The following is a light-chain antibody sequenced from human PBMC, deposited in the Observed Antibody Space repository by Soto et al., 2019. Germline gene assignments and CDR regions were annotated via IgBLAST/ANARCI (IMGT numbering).Light chain of an antibody. V-gene: IGLV1-40*01. CDR2: SNN. Sequence: QSVLTQPPSVSGARGQRVTISCTGSRSNIGAPYDVNWYQQLPGTAPKLLIYSNNNRPSGVPDRFSGSKSGTSASLAITGLQAEDEADYYCQTYDSSLSGYVFGTGTKLTVL. CDR1: RSNIGAPYD. J-gene: IGLJ1*01. CDR3: QTYDSSLSGYV.